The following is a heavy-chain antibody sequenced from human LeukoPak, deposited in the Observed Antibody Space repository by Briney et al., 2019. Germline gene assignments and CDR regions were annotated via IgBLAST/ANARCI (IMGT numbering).Heavy chain of an antibody. Sequence: SETLSLTCAVYGGSFSGTSWGWIRLPQGRGRSGLGDFNHSGATNYNPSLKSRVTISVDTSKNQFSLKLSSVTAADTAVYYCARSGGQPYYYYYYMDVWGKGTTVTVSS. V-gene: IGHV4-34*01. J-gene: IGHJ6*03. CDR2: FNHSGAT. D-gene: IGHD2-15*01. CDR1: GGSFSGTS. CDR3: ARSGGQPYYYYYYMDV.